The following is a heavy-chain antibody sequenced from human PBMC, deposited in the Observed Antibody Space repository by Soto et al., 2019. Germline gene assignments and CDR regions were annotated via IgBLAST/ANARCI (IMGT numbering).Heavy chain of an antibody. CDR3: ARDQEVHDSRGHKIRAMDV. CDR1: GFPFSRYE. CDR2: ISDSGTSM. V-gene: IGHV3-48*03. J-gene: IGHJ6*02. D-gene: IGHD6-19*01. Sequence: GASLRLSCAASGFPFSRYEMNWVRQAPGKGPEWISYISDSGTSMYYADSVKGRFAVSRDNAKNSLYLQMNSLRAEDTAVYYCARDQEVHDSRGHKIRAMDVWGQGTTVTVSS.